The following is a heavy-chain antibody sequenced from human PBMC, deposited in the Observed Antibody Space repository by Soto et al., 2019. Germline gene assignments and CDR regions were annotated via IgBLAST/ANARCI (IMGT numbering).Heavy chain of an antibody. J-gene: IGHJ3*02. V-gene: IGHV3-33*01. CDR1: GFTFSSYG. CDR3: ARDYYDSSGYYYHAFDI. Sequence: GSLRLSCAASGFTFSSYGMHWVRQAPGKGLEWVAVIWYDGSNKYYADSVKGRFTISRDNSKNTLYLQMNSLRAEDTAVYYCARDYYDSSGYYYHAFDIWGQGTMVTVSS. CDR2: IWYDGSNK. D-gene: IGHD3-22*01.